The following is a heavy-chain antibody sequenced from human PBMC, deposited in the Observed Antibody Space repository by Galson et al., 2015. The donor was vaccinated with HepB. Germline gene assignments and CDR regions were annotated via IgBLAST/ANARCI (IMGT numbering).Heavy chain of an antibody. CDR3: ARAGDSSGPYYRLPGWYFDL. Sequence: SLRLSCAASGFTFSSYAMHWVRQAPGKGLEWVAVISYDGSNKYYADSVKGRFTISRDNSKNTLYLQMNSLRAEDTAVYYCARAGDSSGPYYRLPGWYFDLWGRGTLVTVSS. CDR2: ISYDGSNK. CDR1: GFTFSSYA. V-gene: IGHV3-30-3*01. D-gene: IGHD3-22*01. J-gene: IGHJ2*01.